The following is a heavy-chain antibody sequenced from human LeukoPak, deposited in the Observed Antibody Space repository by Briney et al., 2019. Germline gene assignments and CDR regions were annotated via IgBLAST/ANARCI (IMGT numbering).Heavy chain of an antibody. D-gene: IGHD6-19*01. CDR1: GFTVSSNY. V-gene: IGHV3-53*01. CDR2: MYAGGST. Sequence: GGSLRLSCAASGFTVSSNYMSWLRQAPGKGLEWVSVMYAGGSTYYADSVKGRFTISRDSSKNTLYLQMNSLRVEDTAMYYCARSGSGWFDYWGQGTPVTVSS. J-gene: IGHJ4*02. CDR3: ARSGSGWFDY.